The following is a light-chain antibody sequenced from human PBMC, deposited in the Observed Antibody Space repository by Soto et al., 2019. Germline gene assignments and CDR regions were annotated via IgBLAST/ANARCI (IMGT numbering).Light chain of an antibody. CDR3: QQYNDWPPYS. V-gene: IGKV3-15*01. CDR1: QSVRSSY. J-gene: IGKJ2*01. Sequence: EIALTQSPGTLSLSPGERATLSCRGSQSVRSSYLAWYQQKPGQAPRLLIYGASTRATGVPARFSGSGSGTEFTLTISSLQSEDFAVYYCQQYNDWPPYSFGQGTKVDIK. CDR2: GAS.